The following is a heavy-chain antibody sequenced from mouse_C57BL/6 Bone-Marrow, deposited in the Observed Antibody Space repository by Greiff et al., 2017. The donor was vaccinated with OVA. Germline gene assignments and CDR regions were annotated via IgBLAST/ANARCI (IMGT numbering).Heavy chain of an antibody. J-gene: IGHJ3*01. V-gene: IGHV1-52*01. Sequence: QVQLQQPGAELVRPGSSVKLSCKASGYTFTSYWMHWVKQRPIQGLEWIGNIDPSDSVTHYNQKFKEKATLTVDKSSSTAYMQLSSLTSEDSAVYYSARSTDAWFAYWGQGTLVTVSA. CDR3: ARSTDAWFAY. CDR2: IDPSDSVT. CDR1: GYTFTSYW. D-gene: IGHD6-1*01.